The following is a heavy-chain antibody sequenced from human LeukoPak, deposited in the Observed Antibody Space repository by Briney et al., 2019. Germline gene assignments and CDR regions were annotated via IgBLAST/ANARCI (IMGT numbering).Heavy chain of an antibody. D-gene: IGHD5-12*01. V-gene: IGHV3-21*01. J-gene: IGHJ4*02. CDR3: ARDQYSGYDFEGDFDY. CDR2: ISSSSSYI. Sequence: PGGSLRLSCAASGFTFSSYSMNWVRQAPGKGLEWVSSISSSSSYIYYADSVKGRFTISRDNAKNSLYLQMNSLRAEDTAVYYCARDQYSGYDFEGDFDYWGQGTLVTVSS. CDR1: GFTFSSYS.